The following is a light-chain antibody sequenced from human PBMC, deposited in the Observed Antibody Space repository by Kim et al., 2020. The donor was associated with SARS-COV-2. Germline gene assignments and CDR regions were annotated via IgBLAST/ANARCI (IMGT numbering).Light chain of an antibody. CDR1: SLRNNY. V-gene: IGLV3-19*01. CDR3: NSRDSSGDHVV. J-gene: IGLJ3*02. Sequence: ALGQTVRLTGQGDSLRNNYATWYQQRPGQAPVLVLYGKYNRPSGIPDRFSGSASGNTASLTITGAQAEDEADYYCNSRDSSGDHVVFGGGTQLTVL. CDR2: GKY.